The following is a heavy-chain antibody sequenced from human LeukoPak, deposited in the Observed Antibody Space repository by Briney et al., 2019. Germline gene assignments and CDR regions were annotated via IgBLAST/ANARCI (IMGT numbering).Heavy chain of an antibody. Sequence: SETLSLTCTVSGGSISSSSYYWGWIRQPPGKGLGWIGSIYYSGSTYYNSSLKSRVTISVDTSKNQFSLKLSSVTAADTAVYYCAGSYYDFWSGYWYWGQGTLVTVSS. CDR1: GGSISSSSYY. D-gene: IGHD3-3*01. CDR3: AGSYYDFWSGYWY. J-gene: IGHJ4*02. CDR2: IYYSGST. V-gene: IGHV4-39*07.